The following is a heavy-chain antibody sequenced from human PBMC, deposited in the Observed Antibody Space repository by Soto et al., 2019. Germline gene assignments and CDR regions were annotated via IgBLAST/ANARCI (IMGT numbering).Heavy chain of an antibody. J-gene: IGHJ6*02. D-gene: IGHD5-18*01. CDR1: GFTFSSYA. CDR3: ARGGYSYGYDYYYGMDV. CDR2: ISYDGSNK. Sequence: PGGSLRLSCAASGFTFSSYAMHWVRQAPGKGLEWVAVISYDGSNKYYADSVKGRFTISRDNSKNTLYPQMNSLRAEDTAVYYCARGGYSYGYDYYYGMDVWGQGTTVTVSS. V-gene: IGHV3-30-3*01.